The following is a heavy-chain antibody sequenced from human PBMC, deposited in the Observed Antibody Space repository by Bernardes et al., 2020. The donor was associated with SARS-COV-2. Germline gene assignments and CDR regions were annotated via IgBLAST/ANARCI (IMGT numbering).Heavy chain of an antibody. Sequence: GGSLRLSCAASGFTFSSYSMNWVRQAPGKGLEWVSYISSSSSTIYYADSVKGRFTISRDNAKNSLYLQMNSLRAEDTAVYYCARERMNSGSYREGSDYWGQGTLVTVSS. CDR1: GFTFSSYS. CDR2: ISSSSSTI. CDR3: ARERMNSGSYREGSDY. J-gene: IGHJ4*02. V-gene: IGHV3-48*01. D-gene: IGHD1-26*01.